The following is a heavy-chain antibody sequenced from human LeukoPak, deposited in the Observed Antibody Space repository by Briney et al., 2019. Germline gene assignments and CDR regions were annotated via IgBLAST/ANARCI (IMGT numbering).Heavy chain of an antibody. CDR2: INPNSGGT. CDR1: GYTFTGYY. V-gene: IGHV1-2*06. CDR3: ARDGMATQNRHQNNWFDP. Sequence: ASVKVSCKASGYTFTGYYMHWVRQAPGQGLEWMGRINPNSGGTNYAQKFQGRVTMTRDTSISTAYMELSRLRSDDTAVYYCARDGMATQNRHQNNWFDPWGQGTLVTVSS. J-gene: IGHJ5*02. D-gene: IGHD5-24*01.